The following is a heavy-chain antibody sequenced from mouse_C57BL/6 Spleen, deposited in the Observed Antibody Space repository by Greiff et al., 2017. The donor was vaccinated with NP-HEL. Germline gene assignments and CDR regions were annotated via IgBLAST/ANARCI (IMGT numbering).Heavy chain of an antibody. D-gene: IGHD1-1*01. CDR1: GYTFTDYE. Sequence: QVQLKESGAELVRPGASVTLSCKASGYTFTDYEMHWVKQTPVHGLEWIGAIDPETGGTAYNQKFKGKAILTADKSSSTAYMELRSLTSEDSAVYYCRIYYYGSSYRAMDYWGQGTSVTVSS. V-gene: IGHV1-15*01. CDR2: IDPETGGT. CDR3: RIYYYGSSYRAMDY. J-gene: IGHJ4*01.